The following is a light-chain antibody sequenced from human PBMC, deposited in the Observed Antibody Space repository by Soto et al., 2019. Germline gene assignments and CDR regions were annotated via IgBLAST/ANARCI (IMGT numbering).Light chain of an antibody. CDR1: QGISSY. Sequence: DLQLTQSPSFLSASVGDSVTITCRASQGISSYLAWYQQRPGKAPKLLMYGASTLQSGVPSRFRGSASGTTFTLSINNLQPEDFATYYCQQLNNFPRTFGQGTKVE. J-gene: IGKJ1*01. CDR3: QQLNNFPRT. V-gene: IGKV1-9*01. CDR2: GAS.